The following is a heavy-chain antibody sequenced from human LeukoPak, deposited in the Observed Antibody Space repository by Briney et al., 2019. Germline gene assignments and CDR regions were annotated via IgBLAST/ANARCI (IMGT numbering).Heavy chain of an antibody. CDR3: ARAGPPAAGRLGPRAFDI. D-gene: IGHD6-13*01. CDR2: IRYDGSNK. V-gene: IGHV3-30*02. CDR1: GFTFSSYG. J-gene: IGHJ3*02. Sequence: PGGSLRLSCAASGFTFSSYGMHWVRQAPGKGLEWVAFIRYDGSNKYYADSVKGRFTISRDNSKNTLYLQMNSLRAEDTAVYYCARAGPPAAGRLGPRAFDIWGQGTMVTVSS.